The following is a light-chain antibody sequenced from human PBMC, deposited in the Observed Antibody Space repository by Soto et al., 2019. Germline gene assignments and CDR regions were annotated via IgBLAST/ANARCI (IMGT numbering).Light chain of an antibody. CDR3: QQRSDWPPLT. V-gene: IGKV3-11*01. J-gene: IGKJ4*01. Sequence: EIVLTQSPATLSLSPGERATLSCRASQSVGTYLGWYQQKPGQAPRLLIYDASNRATGIPARFSGSGSGTDFTLTISSLEPEDFAVYYCQQRSDWPPLTFGGGTKVEIK. CDR1: QSVGTY. CDR2: DAS.